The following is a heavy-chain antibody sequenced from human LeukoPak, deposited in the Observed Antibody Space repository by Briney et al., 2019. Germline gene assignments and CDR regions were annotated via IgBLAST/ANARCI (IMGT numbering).Heavy chain of an antibody. CDR3: AKERSGGWPFDY. Sequence: PGGSLRLSCAASGFTFSTYAMSWVRQAPGKGLEWVSGISTSVGSTYFADSVRGRFTISRDNSKNTLYLQMNSLRAEDTAVYYCAKERSGGWPFDYWGHGTLVTVSS. J-gene: IGHJ4*01. D-gene: IGHD6-19*01. CDR1: GFTFSTYA. CDR2: ISTSVGST. V-gene: IGHV3-23*01.